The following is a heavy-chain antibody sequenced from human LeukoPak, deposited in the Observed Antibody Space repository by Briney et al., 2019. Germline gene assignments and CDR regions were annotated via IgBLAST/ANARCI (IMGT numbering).Heavy chain of an antibody. Sequence: GGSLRLSCVASGFTFSNYNMNWVRQAPGKGLEWASAISGSGGSTYYADSVKGRFTISRDNSKNTLYLQMNSLRAEDTAVYYCAKWGSWLSKNFDYWGQGTLVTVSS. CDR1: GFTFSNYN. D-gene: IGHD3-16*01. V-gene: IGHV3-23*01. J-gene: IGHJ4*02. CDR3: AKWGSWLSKNFDY. CDR2: ISGSGGST.